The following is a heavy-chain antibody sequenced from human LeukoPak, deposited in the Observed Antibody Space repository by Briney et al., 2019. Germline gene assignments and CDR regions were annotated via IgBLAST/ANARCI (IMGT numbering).Heavy chain of an antibody. J-gene: IGHJ4*02. CDR3: AKDRYSGLNTIDY. CDR2: ISYDGSYK. CDR1: GFTFSSYS. D-gene: IGHD6-13*01. V-gene: IGHV3-30*18. Sequence: GGSLRLSCAASGFTFSSYSMSWVRQAPGKGLEWVAVISYDGSYKFYADSVKGRFTISRDNSKSTLYLQMNSLRAEDTAVYYCAKDRYSGLNTIDYWGQGTLVTVSS.